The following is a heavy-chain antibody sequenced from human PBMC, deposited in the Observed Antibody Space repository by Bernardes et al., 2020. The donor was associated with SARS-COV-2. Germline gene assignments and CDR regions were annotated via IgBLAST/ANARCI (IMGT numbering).Heavy chain of an antibody. CDR2: ISASGGGT. D-gene: IGHD5-12*01. J-gene: IGHJ6*02. CDR1: GFTFTNYA. Sequence: PGGSLRLSCAASGFTFTNYAMTWVRQAPGKGLEWVSSISASGGGTYYADSVQGRFTVSRDYSTNTLYLQMDSLRAEDTAIYYCAKEAYSGYLETYYFYYGMDVWGQGTTVTVSS. V-gene: IGHV3-23*01. CDR3: AKEAYSGYLETYYFYYGMDV.